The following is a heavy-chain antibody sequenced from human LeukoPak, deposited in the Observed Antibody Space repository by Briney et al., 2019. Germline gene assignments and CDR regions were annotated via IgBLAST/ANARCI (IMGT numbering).Heavy chain of an antibody. J-gene: IGHJ4*02. D-gene: IGHD2-15*01. CDR2: ISGSGGST. V-gene: IGHV3-23*01. Sequence: PGGSLRLSCAASGFSFSSYSITWVRQAPGEWLEWVSAISGSGGSTYYADSVKGRFTISRDNSKNTLYLQMNSLRAEDTAVYYCALVVAATPPSWGQGTLVTVSS. CDR3: ALVVAATPPS. CDR1: GFSFSSYS.